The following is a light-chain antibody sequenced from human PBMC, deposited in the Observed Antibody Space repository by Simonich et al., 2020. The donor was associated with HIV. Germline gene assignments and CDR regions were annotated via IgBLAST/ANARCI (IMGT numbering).Light chain of an antibody. CDR1: QSISSW. V-gene: IGKV1-5*03. J-gene: IGKJ4*01. CDR3: HQSSSLPLT. CDR2: KAS. Sequence: DIQMTQSPSTLSASVGDRVTIPCRARQSISSWLAWYQQKPGKAPKLLIYKASSLESGVPSRFSGSGSGTDFTLTINSLEAEDAAAYYCHQSSSLPLTFGGGTKVEI.